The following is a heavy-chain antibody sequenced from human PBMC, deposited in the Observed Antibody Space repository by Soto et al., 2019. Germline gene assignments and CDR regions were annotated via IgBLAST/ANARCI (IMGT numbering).Heavy chain of an antibody. V-gene: IGHV3-23*01. D-gene: IGHD3-3*01. Sequence: PGGSLRLSCATSGFTFSNYAMTWVRQAPGEGLEWVSTISGGTTYYADSVKGRFTISRDNHKKTLELQMNRLRAEETAVYYCVKDWSGEKCPCLDVWGQGTTVTVSS. J-gene: IGHJ6*02. CDR3: VKDWSGEKCPCLDV. CDR2: ISGGTT. CDR1: GFTFSNYA.